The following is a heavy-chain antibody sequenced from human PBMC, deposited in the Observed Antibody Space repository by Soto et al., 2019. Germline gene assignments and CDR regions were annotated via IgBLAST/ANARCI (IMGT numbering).Heavy chain of an antibody. CDR2: ISGYNGLT. CDR1: GYTFSNYG. D-gene: IGHD3-10*01. V-gene: IGHV1-18*04. CDR3: ARDEGIRGFDS. Sequence: QVQLVQSGDEVKKSGASVKVSCKASGYTFSNYGISWVRQAPGQGLEWMGWISGYNGLTAYAQSVQGRVTMTFDTPTRTAFMELTSLRSNDTAVYYCARDEGIRGFDSWGPGTLVTVSS. J-gene: IGHJ4*02.